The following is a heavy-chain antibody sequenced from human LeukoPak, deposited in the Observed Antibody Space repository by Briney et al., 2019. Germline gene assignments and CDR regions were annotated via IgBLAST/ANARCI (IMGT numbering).Heavy chain of an antibody. CDR2: IYYSGST. CDR1: GGSISSSSYY. J-gene: IGHJ4*02. D-gene: IGHD6-6*01. V-gene: IGHV4-39*01. CDR3: ARREYSSSSPYFDY. Sequence: SETLSLTRTVSGGSISSSSYYLGWIRQPPGKGLEWIGNIYYSGSTYYNPSLKSRVTISVDTSKNQFSLKLSSVTAADTAVYYCARREYSSSSPYFDYWGQGTLVTVSS.